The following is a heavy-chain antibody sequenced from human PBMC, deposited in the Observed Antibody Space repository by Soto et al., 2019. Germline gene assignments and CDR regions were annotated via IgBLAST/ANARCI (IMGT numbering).Heavy chain of an antibody. V-gene: IGHV4-31*03. J-gene: IGHJ6*02. CDR3: ARESRVELDWNYYYGMDV. Sequence: SETLSLTCTVSGGSISSGGYYWSWIRQHPGKGLEWIGYIYYSGSTYYNPSLKSRVTISVDTSKNQFSLKLSSVTAADTAVYYCARESRVELDWNYYYGMDVWGQGTTVTVSS. CDR2: IYYSGST. CDR1: GGSISSGGYY. D-gene: IGHD1-7*01.